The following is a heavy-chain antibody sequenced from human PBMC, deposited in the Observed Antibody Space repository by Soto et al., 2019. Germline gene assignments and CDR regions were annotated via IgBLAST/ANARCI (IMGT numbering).Heavy chain of an antibody. CDR1: GFTFSSYG. V-gene: IGHV3-30*03. Sequence: QVQLVESGGGVVQPGRSLRLSCAASGFTFSSYGMHWVRQAPGKGLEWVAVISYDGSNKYYADSVKGRFTISRDNSKNTLYLQMNSLRAEDTAVYYCASSMITFGGVIVITLFDYWGQGTLVTVSS. D-gene: IGHD3-16*02. CDR3: ASSMITFGGVIVITLFDY. J-gene: IGHJ4*02. CDR2: ISYDGSNK.